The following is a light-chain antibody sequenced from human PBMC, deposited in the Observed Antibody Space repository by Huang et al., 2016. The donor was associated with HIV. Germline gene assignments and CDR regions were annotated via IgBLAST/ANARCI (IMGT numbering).Light chain of an antibody. V-gene: IGKV2-28*01. J-gene: IGKJ4*01. CDR1: QSLLHNNGYNY. CDR2: LGS. CDR3: MQALQTPLT. Sequence: DIVMTQSPLSLPVTPGDSASISCRSSQSLLHNNGYNYLDWYLQKPGQSPQLLMYLGSQRASGVPDRFRGSGSGTDFTLKISRVEAEDVGVYYCMQALQTPLTFGGGTKVEIK.